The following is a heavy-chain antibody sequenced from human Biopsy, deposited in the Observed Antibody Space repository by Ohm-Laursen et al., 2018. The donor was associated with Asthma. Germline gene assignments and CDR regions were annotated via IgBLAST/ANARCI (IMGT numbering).Heavy chain of an antibody. J-gene: IGHJ3*02. CDR3: ARQSGQDYGDSSGFDI. CDR1: GFTFSSYG. CDR2: VSSDGHNK. D-gene: IGHD3-22*01. Sequence: RSLRLSCAASGFTFSSYGMHWVRQGPGKGLEWAALVSSDGHNKYYEDSVKGRFTISRDNSRNRLYLQINRLTVEDSAVYFCARQSGQDYGDSSGFDIWGQGTKVAVSS. V-gene: IGHV3-30*03.